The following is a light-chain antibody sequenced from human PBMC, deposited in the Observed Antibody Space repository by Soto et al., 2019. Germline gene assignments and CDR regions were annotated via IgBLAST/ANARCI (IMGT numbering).Light chain of an antibody. CDR2: TAS. CDR3: QQSYSSPPT. J-gene: IGKJ4*02. V-gene: IGKV1-39*01. Sequence: DIQMTQSPSSLSASVGDRVTITCRASQSISSSLNWYQQKPGKAPKLLIQTASSLQSGVPSRFSGSGSGTDFTLTISSLQPEDFATYYCQQSYSSPPTFGLGTKVEIK. CDR1: QSISSS.